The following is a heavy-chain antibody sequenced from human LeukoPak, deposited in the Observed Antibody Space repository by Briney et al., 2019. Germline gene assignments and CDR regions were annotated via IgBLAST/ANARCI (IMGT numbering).Heavy chain of an antibody. CDR3: AKHPSYRPTSLDY. CDR1: GFTFSSYA. Sequence: GGSLRLSCAASGFTFSSYAMSWVRQAPGKGLEWVSGISGSGGSTYFADSVKGWFTISRDNSKNTLYLQMNSLRAEDTAVYSCAKHPSYRPTSLDYWGQGTLVTVSS. V-gene: IGHV3-23*01. CDR2: ISGSGGST. J-gene: IGHJ4*02. D-gene: IGHD4-11*01.